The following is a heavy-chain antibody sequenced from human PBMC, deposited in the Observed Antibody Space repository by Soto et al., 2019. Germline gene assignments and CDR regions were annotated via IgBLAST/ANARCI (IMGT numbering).Heavy chain of an antibody. CDR3: ARYRGGDYYFFYIDV. CDR2: IYHSGST. D-gene: IGHD3-10*01. V-gene: IGHV4-59*01. Sequence: PSETLSLTCTVSGGSISGYYWTWIRQPPGKGLEWIGYIYHSGSTNFNPSLKSRVTITVDTSKNQFSLKLTSVTAADTAMYYCARYRGGDYYFFYIDVWGKGTAVTVSS. J-gene: IGHJ6*03. CDR1: GGSISGYY.